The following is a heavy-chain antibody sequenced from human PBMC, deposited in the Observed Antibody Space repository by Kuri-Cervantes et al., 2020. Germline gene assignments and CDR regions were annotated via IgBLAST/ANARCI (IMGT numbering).Heavy chain of an antibody. CDR3: AAPTTPLGFVGDY. J-gene: IGHJ4*02. CDR2: TYYRSKWYS. D-gene: IGHD4-11*01. Sequence: SQTLSLTCAISGDSVSSNSAAWNWIRQSPSRGLEWLGRTYYRSKWYSDYAVSVKSRITINPDTSKNQFSLQLKSVIPEDTAVYYCAAPTTPLGFVGDYWGQGTLVTVSS. V-gene: IGHV6-1*01. CDR1: GDSVSSNSAA.